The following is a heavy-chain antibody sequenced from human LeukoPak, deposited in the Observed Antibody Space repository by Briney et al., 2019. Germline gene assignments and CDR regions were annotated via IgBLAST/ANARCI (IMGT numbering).Heavy chain of an antibody. CDR1: GYSFTSYW. V-gene: IGHV5-10-1*01. CDR2: IDPSDSYT. CDR3: ARHLVGATYYYGSGSYGADY. D-gene: IGHD3-10*01. J-gene: IGHJ4*02. Sequence: GESLKISCKGSGYSFTSYWISWVRQMPGRGLEWMGRIDPSDSYTNYSPSFQGHVTISADKSISTAYLQWSSLKASDTAMYYCARHLVGATYYYGSGSYGADYWGQGTLVTVSS.